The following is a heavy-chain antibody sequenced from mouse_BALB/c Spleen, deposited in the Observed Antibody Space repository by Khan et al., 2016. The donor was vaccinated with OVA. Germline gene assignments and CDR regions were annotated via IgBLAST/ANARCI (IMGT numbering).Heavy chain of an antibody. CDR1: GFNIKDTY. CDR2: IDPPNDDS. J-gene: IGHJ3*01. Sequence: VQLQQSGAELVKPGASVKLSCSASGFNIKDTYIHWMKQRPEQGLEWIGRIDPPNDDSKYGPKFQAKATLTADTTSTTAYLQLSSLTSEATAVYYCATLYCNPFAFWGQGTLVSVSA. V-gene: IGHV14-3*02. D-gene: IGHD2-1*01. CDR3: ATLYCNPFAF.